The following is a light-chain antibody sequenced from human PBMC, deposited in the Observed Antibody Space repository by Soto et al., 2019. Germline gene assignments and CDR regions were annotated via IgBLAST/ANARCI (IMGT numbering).Light chain of an antibody. V-gene: IGKV1-39*01. CDR1: QSVTNY. CDR3: QETLKPPLT. Sequence: DIQMTQSPSSLSASVGDRVTVTCRARQSVTNYLKWYHQKPGKAPKLLIYAASTLQSGVPSWFSGSGSATAYTLTISSLPTEDFATYYRQETLKPPLTFGPGTKVDIK. CDR2: AAS. J-gene: IGKJ3*01.